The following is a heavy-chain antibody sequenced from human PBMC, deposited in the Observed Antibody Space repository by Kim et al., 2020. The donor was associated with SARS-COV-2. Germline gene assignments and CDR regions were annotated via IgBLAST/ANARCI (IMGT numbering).Heavy chain of an antibody. Sequence: ASVKVSCKVSGYTLTELSMHWVRQAPGKGLEWMGVFDPEDGETIYAQKFQGRVTMTEDTSTDTAYMELSSLRSEDTAVYYCATGVYCSSNYGMDVWGQGTTVTVSS. CDR3: ATGVYCSSNYGMDV. D-gene: IGHD2-2*01. V-gene: IGHV1-24*01. CDR1: GYTLTELS. CDR2: FDPEDGET. J-gene: IGHJ6*02.